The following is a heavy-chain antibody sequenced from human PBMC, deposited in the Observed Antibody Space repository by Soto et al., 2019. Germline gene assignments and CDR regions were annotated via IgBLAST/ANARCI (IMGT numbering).Heavy chain of an antibody. CDR2: ISAYNGNT. CDR1: GYTFTSYG. J-gene: IGHJ4*02. D-gene: IGHD2-2*02. CDR3: ARVEPRYCSSTSCYTSYFDY. V-gene: IGHV1-18*01. Sequence: QVQLVQSGAEVKKPGASVKVSCKASGYTFTSYGISWVRQAPGQGLEWMGWISAYNGNTNYAQKLQGRVTMTTDTATRTAYMELRSLRSDDTAVYYCARVEPRYCSSTSCYTSYFDYWGQGTLVTVSS.